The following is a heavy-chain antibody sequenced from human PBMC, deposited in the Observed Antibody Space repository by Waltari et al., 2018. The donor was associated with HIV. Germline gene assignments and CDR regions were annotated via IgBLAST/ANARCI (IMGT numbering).Heavy chain of an antibody. Sequence: EVQLVESGGGLVQPGGSLRLSCIASGFTFSSYWLHWVRQAPGKGLVWVSCMNSDGSSTSYADSVKGRFTISRDNAKNTLYLQMNSLRAEETAIYYCARGDYGGNLPVYFDYWGQGTLVAVSS. V-gene: IGHV3-74*01. D-gene: IGHD4-17*01. CDR1: GFTFSSYW. CDR2: MNSDGSST. CDR3: ARGDYGGNLPVYFDY. J-gene: IGHJ4*02.